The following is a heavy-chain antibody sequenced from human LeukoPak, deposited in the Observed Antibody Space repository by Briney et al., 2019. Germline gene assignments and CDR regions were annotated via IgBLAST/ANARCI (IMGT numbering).Heavy chain of an antibody. V-gene: IGHV4-4*07. D-gene: IGHD4-17*01. Sequence: SETLSLTCNFSTDSMTYIFWSWIRQPAGKGLEWIGRIYSSGSAHFNPSLKSRVTMSVDTSKNQFSLNLSSVTAADTAVYYCARESMYDYGDGNYFFYYLDVWGQGTTVTVSS. CDR1: TDSMTYIF. J-gene: IGHJ6*03. CDR3: ARESMYDYGDGNYFFYYLDV. CDR2: IYSSGSA.